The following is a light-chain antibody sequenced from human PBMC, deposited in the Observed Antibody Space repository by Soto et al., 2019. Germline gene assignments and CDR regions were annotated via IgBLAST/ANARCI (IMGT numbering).Light chain of an antibody. CDR2: DAS. J-gene: IGKJ4*01. Sequence: EIVLTQSPATLSLSPGERATLSCRASQSVSKYLAWYQQKPGQAPRLLIHDASNRATGIPARVSGSGSGTDFTLTISSLEPEDFGVYYCQQRSNWPQITFGGGTKVEIQ. V-gene: IGKV3-11*01. CDR1: QSVSKY. CDR3: QQRSNWPQIT.